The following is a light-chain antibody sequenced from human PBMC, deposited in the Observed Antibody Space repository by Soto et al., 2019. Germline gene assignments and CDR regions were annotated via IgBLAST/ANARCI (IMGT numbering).Light chain of an antibody. Sequence: QSVLTQPPSASGTPGQRVTISCSGGSYNVGKNLVYWYQQRPGTAPKLIIFKNNQRPSGDPDRFSGSNSGSSASLAISGLRSEDEADYFCAAWDDSLSAWVFGGGTKGTVL. J-gene: IGLJ3*02. CDR3: AAWDDSLSAWV. CDR1: SYNVGKNL. V-gene: IGLV1-47*01. CDR2: KNN.